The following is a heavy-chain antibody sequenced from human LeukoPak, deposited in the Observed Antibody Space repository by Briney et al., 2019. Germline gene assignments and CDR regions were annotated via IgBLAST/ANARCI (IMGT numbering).Heavy chain of an antibody. V-gene: IGHV6-1*01. J-gene: IGHJ6*03. D-gene: IGHD3-10*02. CDR3: TFSRVRGVGSYYYYYYMDV. CDR2: TYYRSKWYN. Sequence: SQTLSLTCAISGDSVSSNSAAWNWIRQSPSRGLEWLGRTYYRSKWYNDYAVSVKSLITINPDTSKNQFSLQLNSVTPEDTAVYYCTFSRVRGVGSYYYYYYMDVWGKGTTVTVSS. CDR1: GDSVSSNSAA.